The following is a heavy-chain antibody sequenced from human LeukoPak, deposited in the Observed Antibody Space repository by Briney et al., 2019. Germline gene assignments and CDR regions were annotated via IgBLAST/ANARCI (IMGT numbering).Heavy chain of an antibody. CDR1: GFTFSTYS. V-gene: IGHV3-21*04. CDR3: ARGGLGVYSYGPRDYFDY. J-gene: IGHJ4*02. D-gene: IGHD5-18*01. Sequence: GGSLSLSCAASGFTFSTYSMNWVRKAPGKGREWVSSISTSSNYIYYEDSGKGRFTISKDNANNSLYLQTNSLRAEDTAVYSCARGGLGVYSYGPRDYFDYWGQGTPVTVSS. CDR2: ISTSSNYI.